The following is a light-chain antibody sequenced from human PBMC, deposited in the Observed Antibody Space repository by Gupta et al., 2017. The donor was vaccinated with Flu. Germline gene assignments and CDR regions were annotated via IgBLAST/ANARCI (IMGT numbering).Light chain of an antibody. CDR3: AAWDESLDDYV. CDR2: DNS. J-gene: IGLJ1*01. Sequence: QSVVTQPPSASGTPGQRATVSCSGSSSNLGTNPVNWYQQLPGTAPKLLIHDNSQRPSGVPDRFSGSKSGTSASLAISGLQFEDEADYYCAAWDESLDDYVSGTGTKITVL. CDR1: SSNLGTNP. V-gene: IGLV1-44*01.